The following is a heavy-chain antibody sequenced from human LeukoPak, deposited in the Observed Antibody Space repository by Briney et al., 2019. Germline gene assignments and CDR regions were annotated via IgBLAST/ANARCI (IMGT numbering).Heavy chain of an antibody. CDR2: INAGNDNT. V-gene: IGHV1-3*01. CDR3: AREGYRLLGRQFDS. CDR1: GYIFTSYA. Sequence: ASVKVSCKASGYIFTSYAIHWVRQAPGQRLKWMGWINAGNDNTKYSQKFQGRVTITRDTSASTAYMELSSLRSEDTAVYYCAREGYRLLGRQFDSWGQGTPVTVSS. D-gene: IGHD2-2*01. J-gene: IGHJ4*02.